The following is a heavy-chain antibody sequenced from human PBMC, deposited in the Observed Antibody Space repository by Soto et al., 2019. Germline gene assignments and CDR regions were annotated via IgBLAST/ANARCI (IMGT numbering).Heavy chain of an antibody. J-gene: IGHJ4*02. Sequence: XETLSLTCAVDGGSFSGYCWSWIRQPPGKGLEWIGEINHSGSTNYNPSLKSRVTISVDTSKNHFSLKLSPVTDADTGVYYCARGDGGYSYGRESLDYCGQRTLVTVSS. D-gene: IGHD5-18*01. V-gene: IGHV4-34*01. CDR2: INHSGST. CDR3: ARGDGGYSYGRESLDY. CDR1: GGSFSGYC.